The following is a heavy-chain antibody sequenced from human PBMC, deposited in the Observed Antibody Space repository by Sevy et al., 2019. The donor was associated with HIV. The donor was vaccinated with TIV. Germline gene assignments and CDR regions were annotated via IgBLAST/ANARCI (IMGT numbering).Heavy chain of an antibody. Sequence: GGSLRLSCAASGFTFSTYSMSWVRQAPGKGLEWISYISMSSSTVYYADSVKGRFTISRDDAKKSLSLQMNSLRDEDTAVYYCGRTDSLDIWGQGTMVTVSS. V-gene: IGHV3-48*02. CDR3: GRTDSLDI. CDR2: ISMSSSTV. CDR1: GFTFSTYS. D-gene: IGHD3-22*01. J-gene: IGHJ3*02.